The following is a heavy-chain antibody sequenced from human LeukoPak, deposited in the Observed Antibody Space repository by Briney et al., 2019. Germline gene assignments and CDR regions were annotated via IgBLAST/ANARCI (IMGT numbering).Heavy chain of an antibody. D-gene: IGHD3-10*01. V-gene: IGHV4-61*02. Sequence: PSETLSLTCTVSGGSISSGSYYWSWIRQPAGKGLEWIGRIYTSGSTDYNPSLKSRVTISVDTSKNQFSLKLSSVTAADTAVYYCACYGSGSYAFDIWGQGPLVTVSS. CDR3: ACYGSGSYAFDI. CDR2: IYTSGST. CDR1: GGSISSGSYY. J-gene: IGHJ3*02.